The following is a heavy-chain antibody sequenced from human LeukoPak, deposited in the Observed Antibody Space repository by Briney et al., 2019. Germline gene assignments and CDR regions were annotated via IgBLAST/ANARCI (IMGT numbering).Heavy chain of an antibody. Sequence: ASVKVSCKASGYSFGSFGINWVRQAPGQGLEWMGWISTYSGNTHYAQELQGRVTLTTDTSTSTAYMDLRSLRSDDTAVYYCARDGRGHWDTRIWYLGNWFDPWGQGTLVTVSS. V-gene: IGHV1-18*01. J-gene: IGHJ5*02. D-gene: IGHD6-13*01. CDR1: GYSFGSFG. CDR3: ARDGRGHWDTRIWYLGNWFDP. CDR2: ISTYSGNT.